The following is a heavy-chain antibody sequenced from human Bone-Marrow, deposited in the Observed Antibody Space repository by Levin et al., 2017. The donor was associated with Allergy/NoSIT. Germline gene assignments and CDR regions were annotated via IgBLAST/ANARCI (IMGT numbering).Heavy chain of an antibody. CDR3: ATEYGHPYVYGRRGVFDI. CDR1: GFTFSSFT. CDR2: INSRGDNR. D-gene: IGHD3-10*01. V-gene: IGHV3-21*04. Sequence: GGSLRLSCAASGFTFSSFTMNWVRQAPGKGLEWVSSINSRGDNRYYIDSVKGRFTIASDNAQSSLYLQMDSLRADDTAVYYCATEYGHPYVYGRRGVFDIWGQGTMVTVSS. J-gene: IGHJ3*02.